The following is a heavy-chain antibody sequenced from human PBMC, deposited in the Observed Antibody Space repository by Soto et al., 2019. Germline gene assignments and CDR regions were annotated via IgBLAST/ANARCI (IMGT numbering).Heavy chain of an antibody. CDR2: IYYSVTT. CDR3: ARGREYCGGDCYANWFDP. V-gene: IGHV4-31*03. CDR1: GGSITIGGYY. D-gene: IGHD2-21*02. J-gene: IGHJ5*02. Sequence: QVQLQESGPGLVKPSQTLSLTCTVSGGSITIGGYYWSWIRQHPGKGLEWIGYIYYSVTTYYNPSLKSRGTISVDTSKTQFSLKLSSVTAADTAVYYCARGREYCGGDCYANWFDPWGQGTLVTVSS.